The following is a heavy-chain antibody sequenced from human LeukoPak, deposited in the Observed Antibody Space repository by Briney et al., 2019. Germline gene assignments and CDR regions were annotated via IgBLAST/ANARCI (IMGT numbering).Heavy chain of an antibody. J-gene: IGHJ4*02. V-gene: IGHV3-74*01. CDR1: GFTFSSYW. Sequence: GGSLRLSCAASGFTFSSYWMHWVRQAPGKGLVWVSRINSDGSSTSYADSVKGRFTISRDNAKNTLYLQMNSLRAEDTAVYYCARDIESGGGYVWGSYNFDYWGQGTLVTVSS. CDR3: ARDIESGGGYVWGSYNFDY. CDR2: INSDGSST. D-gene: IGHD3-16*01.